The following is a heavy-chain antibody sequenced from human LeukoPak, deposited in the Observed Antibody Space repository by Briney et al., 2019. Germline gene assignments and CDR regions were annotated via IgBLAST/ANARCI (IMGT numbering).Heavy chain of an antibody. CDR1: GGSISSYY. V-gene: IGHV4-59*08. CDR3: ARSGSYSFWFDP. Sequence: PSETLSLTCTVSGGSISSYYWSWIRQPPGKGLEWIGYIYYGGSTNYNPSLKSRVTISVDTSKNQFSLKLSSVTAADTAVYYCARSGSYSFWFDPWGQGTLVTVSS. CDR2: IYYGGST. D-gene: IGHD1-26*01. J-gene: IGHJ5*02.